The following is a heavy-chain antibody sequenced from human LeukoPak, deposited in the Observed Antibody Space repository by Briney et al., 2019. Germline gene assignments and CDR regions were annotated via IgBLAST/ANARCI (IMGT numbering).Heavy chain of an antibody. V-gene: IGHV4-30-2*01. CDR3: ASAYCGGDCYPTPRFDY. Sequence: SQTLSLTCAVAGGSISSGGYSWSWIRQPPGKGLECIGYIYHSGSTYYNPSLKSRVTISVDRSKNQFSLKLSSVTAADTAVYYCASAYCGGDCYPTPRFDYWGQGTLVTVSS. CDR1: GGSISSGGYS. J-gene: IGHJ4*02. D-gene: IGHD2-21*02. CDR2: IYHSGST.